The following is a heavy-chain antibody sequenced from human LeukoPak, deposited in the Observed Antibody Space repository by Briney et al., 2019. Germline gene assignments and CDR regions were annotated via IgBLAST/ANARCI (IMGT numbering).Heavy chain of an antibody. Sequence: PGGSLRLSCAASGFTFSSYAMSWVRQAPGKGLEWVSAISGSGGSTYYADSVKGRFTISRDNSENTLYLQMTSLRAEDTAVYYCAKGEGSDSPHFDYWGQGTLVTVSS. J-gene: IGHJ4*02. CDR2: ISGSGGST. CDR3: AKGEGSDSPHFDY. CDR1: GFTFSSYA. D-gene: IGHD3-22*01. V-gene: IGHV3-23*01.